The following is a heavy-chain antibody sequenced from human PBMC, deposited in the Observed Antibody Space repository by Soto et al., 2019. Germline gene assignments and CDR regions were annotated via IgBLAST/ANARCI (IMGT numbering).Heavy chain of an antibody. Sequence: QVQLPQWGAGLLKPSETLSLTCAVYGGSFSGYYWSWIRQPPVKGLEWIGEINHSGSTNYNPSLKSRVTISVDTSKNQFYLKVSSVAAAETAVDYCERRYSGYDFDYWGQVTLVTVSS. CDR2: INHSGST. J-gene: IGHJ4*02. CDR1: GGSFSGYY. V-gene: IGHV4-34*01. CDR3: ERRYSGYDFDY. D-gene: IGHD5-12*01.